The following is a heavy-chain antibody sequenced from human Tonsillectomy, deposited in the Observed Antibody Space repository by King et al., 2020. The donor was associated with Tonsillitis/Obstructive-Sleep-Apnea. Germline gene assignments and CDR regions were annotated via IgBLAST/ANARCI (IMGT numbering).Heavy chain of an antibody. D-gene: IGHD3-10*01. CDR3: ATVGVRGYYYYYIDV. J-gene: IGHJ6*03. Sequence: VQLQQWGAGLLKPSETLSLTCAVYGGSFSGYYWSWIRQPPGKGLEWIGEINHSGSTNYNPSLKRRVTISVDTSQNQFSLKLSSVTAADTAVYYCATVGVRGYYYYYIDVWGKGTTVTVSS. CDR2: INHSGST. CDR1: GGSFSGYY. V-gene: IGHV4-34*01.